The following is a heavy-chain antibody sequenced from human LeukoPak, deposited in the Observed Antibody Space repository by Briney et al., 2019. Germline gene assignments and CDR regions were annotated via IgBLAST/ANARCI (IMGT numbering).Heavy chain of an antibody. CDR1: EFTFSAYW. V-gene: IGHV3-74*01. D-gene: IGHD6-25*01. J-gene: IGHJ4*02. Sequence: GGSLRLSCAASEFTFSAYWMHWVRQAPGKGLVWVSRIRGDGSMTNYADSVKDRFTISRDNAKNTLYLQINSLRLEDTAVYYCARENLAAAADYWGQGTVVTVSS. CDR3: ARENLAAAADY. CDR2: IRGDGSMT.